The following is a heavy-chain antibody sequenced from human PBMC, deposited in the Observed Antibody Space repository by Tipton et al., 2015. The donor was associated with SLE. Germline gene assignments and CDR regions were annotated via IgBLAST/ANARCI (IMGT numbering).Heavy chain of an antibody. CDR3: ASQNGEGYCSGGSCPGD. Sequence: LRLSCTVSGGSISSSSYYWGWIRQPPGKGLEWIGSIYYSGSTYYNPSLKSRVTISVDKSKNQFSLKLSPVTAADTAVYYCASQNGEGYCSGGSCPGDWGQGTLVTVSS. V-gene: IGHV4-39*07. J-gene: IGHJ4*02. CDR2: IYYSGST. D-gene: IGHD2-15*01. CDR1: GGSISSSSYY.